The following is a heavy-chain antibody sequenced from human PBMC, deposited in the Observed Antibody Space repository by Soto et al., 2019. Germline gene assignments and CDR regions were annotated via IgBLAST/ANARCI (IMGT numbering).Heavy chain of an antibody. Sequence: ASVKGSCKASGYTFTSYDINWVRQATGQGLEWMGWMNPNSGNTGYAQKFQGRVTMTRNTSISTAYMELSSLRSEDTAVYYCARGQRFLAWLSEYYYYGMHVWRQGTTVTVSS. D-gene: IGHD3-3*01. CDR2: MNPNSGNT. CDR1: GYTFTSYD. CDR3: ARGQRFLAWLSEYYYYGMHV. V-gene: IGHV1-8*01. J-gene: IGHJ6*02.